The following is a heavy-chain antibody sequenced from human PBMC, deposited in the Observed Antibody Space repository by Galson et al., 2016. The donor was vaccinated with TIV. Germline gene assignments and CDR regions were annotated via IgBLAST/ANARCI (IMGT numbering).Heavy chain of an antibody. Sequence: SLRLSCAASGFTFSSHGMHWVRQTPGKGLEWVASIWYDGSNKYYADSVKARFTISRDNSKNTLYLQMNSLRAEDTAVYYCARDNGYCGGDWHSAWEKRPDYWGQGTLVTVSS. CDR3: ARDNGYCGGDWHSAWEKRPDY. CDR2: IWYDGSNK. J-gene: IGHJ4*02. CDR1: GFTFSSHG. D-gene: IGHD2-21*02. V-gene: IGHV3-33*01.